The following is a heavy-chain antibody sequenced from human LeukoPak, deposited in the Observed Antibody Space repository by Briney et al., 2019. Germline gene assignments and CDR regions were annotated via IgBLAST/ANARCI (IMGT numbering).Heavy chain of an antibody. Sequence: PSETLSLTCTVSGGSISSGFYYRSWIRQPAGKGLEWIGRIYTSGSTNYNPSLKSQISISVDTSKNQFSLKLTSVTAADTAVYYCAREHPRGEVDDFDYWGQGTLVTVSS. CDR2: IYTSGST. CDR3: AREHPRGEVDDFDY. D-gene: IGHD3-16*01. CDR1: GGSISSGFYY. V-gene: IGHV4-61*02. J-gene: IGHJ4*02.